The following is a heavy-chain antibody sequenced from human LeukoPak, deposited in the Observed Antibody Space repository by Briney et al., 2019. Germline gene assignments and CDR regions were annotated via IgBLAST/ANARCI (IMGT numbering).Heavy chain of an antibody. Sequence: SQTLPLTCAVSGGSISSGGYSWSWIRQPPGKGLEWIGYIYHSGSTYYNPSLKSRVTISVDRSKNQFSLKLSSVTAADTAVYYCARLGYCSSTSCYGGWFDPWGQGTLVTVSS. J-gene: IGHJ5*02. CDR2: IYHSGST. V-gene: IGHV4-30-2*01. D-gene: IGHD2-2*01. CDR1: GGSISSGGYS. CDR3: ARLGYCSSTSCYGGWFDP.